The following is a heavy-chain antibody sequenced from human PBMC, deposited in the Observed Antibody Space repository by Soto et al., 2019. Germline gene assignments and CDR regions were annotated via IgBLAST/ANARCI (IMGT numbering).Heavy chain of an antibody. CDR3: GGDTAIGFSYGMDV. J-gene: IGHJ6*02. CDR1: GFTFSSYA. D-gene: IGHD2-2*02. CDR2: ISGSGGST. Sequence: GGSLRLSCAASGFTFSSYAMSWVRQAPGKGLEWVSAISGSGGSTYYADSVKGRFTISRDNSKNTLYLQMNSLRAEDTAVYYCGGDTAIGFSYGMDVWGQGTTVTVSS. V-gene: IGHV3-23*01.